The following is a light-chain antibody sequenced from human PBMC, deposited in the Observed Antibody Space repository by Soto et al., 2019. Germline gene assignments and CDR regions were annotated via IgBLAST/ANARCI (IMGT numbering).Light chain of an antibody. Sequence: LTQPASVSGSPGQSITISCTGTSSDVGGYNYVSWYQQHPGKAPKLMIYDVTNRPSGVSNRFSGSKSGNTASLTISGLQAEDEADYYCSSYTSSSTLYVFGTGTKVTVL. V-gene: IGLV2-14*01. CDR3: SSYTSSSTLYV. J-gene: IGLJ1*01. CDR1: SSDVGGYNY. CDR2: DVT.